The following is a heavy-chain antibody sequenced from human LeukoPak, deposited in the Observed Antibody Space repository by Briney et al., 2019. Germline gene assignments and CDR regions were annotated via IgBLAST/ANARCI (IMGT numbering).Heavy chain of an antibody. D-gene: IGHD3-3*01. CDR3: ARNYDFWSGYYSPWGYYYYMDV. J-gene: IGHJ6*03. CDR1: GYTFTSYG. Sequence: ASVKVSCKASGYTFTSYGISWVRQAPGQGLEWMGWISAYNGNTNYAQKLQGRVTMTTDTSTSTAYMELRSLRSDDTAVYYCARNYDFWSGYYSPWGYYYYMDVWGKGTTATVSS. V-gene: IGHV1-18*01. CDR2: ISAYNGNT.